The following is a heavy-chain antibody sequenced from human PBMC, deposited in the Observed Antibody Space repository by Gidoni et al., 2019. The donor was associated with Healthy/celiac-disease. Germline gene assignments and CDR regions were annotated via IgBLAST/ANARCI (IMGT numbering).Heavy chain of an antibody. V-gene: IGHV4-59*01. D-gene: IGHD6-6*01. CDR3: ARGDDSSSSGGDFDY. J-gene: IGHJ4*02. CDR2: IYYSGST. Sequence: QVQLQESGPGLVKPSETLSLTCPVTGGSISSYYWSWIRQPPGKGLEWFGYIYYSGSTNYNPSLKSRVTISLDTSKNQFSLKLSSVTAADTAVYYCARGDDSSSSGGDFDYWGQGTLVTVSS. CDR1: GGSISSYY.